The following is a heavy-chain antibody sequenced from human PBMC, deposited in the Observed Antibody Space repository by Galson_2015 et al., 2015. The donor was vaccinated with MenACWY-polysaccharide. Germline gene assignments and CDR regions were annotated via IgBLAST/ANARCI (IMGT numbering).Heavy chain of an antibody. CDR1: GVIFSNHG. CDR3: AKSMTILDY. Sequence: SLRLSCAASGVIFSNHGMNWVGQAPGTGLEWISYISSSSASINYADSVKGQFTISRDNAKNSLYLQMNSLRDEDTAVYYCAKSMTILDYWGQGTLVTVSS. J-gene: IGHJ4*02. CDR2: ISSSSASI. V-gene: IGHV3-48*02. D-gene: IGHD4/OR15-4a*01.